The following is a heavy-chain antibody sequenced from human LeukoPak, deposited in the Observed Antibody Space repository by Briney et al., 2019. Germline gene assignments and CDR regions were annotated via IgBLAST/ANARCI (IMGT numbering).Heavy chain of an antibody. V-gene: IGHV4-4*07. J-gene: IGHJ4*02. CDR3: ARLIRDSSGFYYFDL. CDR1: GGSISSYY. CDR2: IYTSGST. Sequence: SETLSLTCTVSGGSISSYYWSWIRQPAGKGLEWIGRIYTSGSTNYNPSLKSRVTMSVDTSKNQFSLKLSSVTAADTALYYCARLIRDSSGFYYFDLWGQGTLVTVSS. D-gene: IGHD3-22*01.